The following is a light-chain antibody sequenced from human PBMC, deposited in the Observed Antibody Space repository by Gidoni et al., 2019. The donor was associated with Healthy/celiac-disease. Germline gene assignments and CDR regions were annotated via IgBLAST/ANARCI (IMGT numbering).Light chain of an antibody. Sequence: IQLTQSPSSLSASVGDRVTITCRASQGISSYLAWYQQKPGNAPKLLIYAASTLQSGVPSRFSGSGSGTDFTLTISSLQPEDFATYYCQQLNSYPPTFXGXTKVEIK. CDR1: QGISSY. CDR3: QQLNSYPPT. J-gene: IGKJ4*01. CDR2: AAS. V-gene: IGKV1-9*01.